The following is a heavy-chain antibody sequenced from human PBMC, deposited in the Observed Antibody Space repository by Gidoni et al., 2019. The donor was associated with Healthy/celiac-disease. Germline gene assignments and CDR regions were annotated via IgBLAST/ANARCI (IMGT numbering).Heavy chain of an antibody. V-gene: IGHV4-4*07. CDR1: GGSISSYY. D-gene: IGHD2-15*01. J-gene: IGHJ6*02. CDR2: IYTSGST. CDR3: ARDTPAAQSYYYYGMDV. Sequence: QVQLQESGPGLVKPSETLSLTCTVSGGSISSYYWSWIRQPAGKGLEWIGRIYTSGSTNYNPSLKSRVTMSVDTSKNQFSLKLSSVTAADTAVYYCARDTPAAQSYYYYGMDVWGQGTTVTVSS.